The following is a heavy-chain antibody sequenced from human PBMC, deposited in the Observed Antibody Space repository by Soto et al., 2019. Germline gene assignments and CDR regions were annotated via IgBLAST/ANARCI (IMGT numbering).Heavy chain of an antibody. CDR2: IIPIFGTA. Sequence: QVQMVQSGAEVKKPGSSVKVSCKASGGTFSSYAISWVRQAPGQGLEWMGGIIPIFGTANYAQKFQGRVTITAFESTSTAYMELRSLRSEDTAVYYCARLWEERGTYYYGMDVWGQGTTVTVSS. J-gene: IGHJ6*02. D-gene: IGHD1-26*01. V-gene: IGHV1-69*01. CDR1: GGTFSSYA. CDR3: ARLWEERGTYYYGMDV.